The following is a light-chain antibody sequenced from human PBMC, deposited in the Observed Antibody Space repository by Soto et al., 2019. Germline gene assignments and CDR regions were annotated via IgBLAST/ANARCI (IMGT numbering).Light chain of an antibody. CDR3: QQAYSFPLT. CDR1: QGINNW. V-gene: IGKV1-12*01. CDR2: AAS. J-gene: IGKJ4*01. Sequence: DIQMTQSPSSVSASVGDIVTITCRASQGINNWLAWYQQKPGKAPMLLIYAASNLQSGVPSRFSGSGSGTDFTLTISSLQPEDFASYYCQQAYSFPLTFGGGTRVDVK.